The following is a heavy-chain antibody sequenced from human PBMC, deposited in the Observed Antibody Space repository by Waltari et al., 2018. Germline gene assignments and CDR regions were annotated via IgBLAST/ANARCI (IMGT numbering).Heavy chain of an antibody. CDR3: AKGSGWHEGYFDL. CDR1: GFTVSSNY. Sequence: EVQLVETGGGLIQPGGSLRLSCAASGFTVSSNYMSWVRQAPGKGREWVSVSESGGSTYYADSVKGRFTISRDNSKNTLYLQMNSLRAEDTAVYYCAKGSGWHEGYFDLWGRGTLVTVSS. D-gene: IGHD6-19*01. CDR2: SESGGST. V-gene: IGHV3-53*02. J-gene: IGHJ2*01.